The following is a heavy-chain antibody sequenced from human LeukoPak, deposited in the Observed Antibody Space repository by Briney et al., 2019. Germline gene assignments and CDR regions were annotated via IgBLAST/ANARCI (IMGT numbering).Heavy chain of an antibody. Sequence: GGSLRLSCTASGLTFSSYSMNRVRQAPGKGPEWLSYISWGSNVIYYADSVKGRFTTSRDDAKNSLFLQMNSLTDEDTAVYYCARDPGYSYTQDFWGRGTLVTVSS. J-gene: IGHJ4*02. CDR2: ISWGSNVI. CDR3: ARDPGYSYTQDF. D-gene: IGHD5-18*01. V-gene: IGHV3-48*02. CDR1: GLTFSSYS.